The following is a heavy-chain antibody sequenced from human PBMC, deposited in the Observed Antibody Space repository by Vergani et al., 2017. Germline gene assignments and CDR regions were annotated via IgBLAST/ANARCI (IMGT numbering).Heavy chain of an antibody. V-gene: IGHV4-59*01. Sequence: QVRLQESGPGLVKPSETLSLTCSVSGGSMSGYHWSWIRQPPGKELEWIGYMYHSGSTNYNPSLETRVTISGDTSKNQFSLKLNSVTAADTAVYYCGRVADFYGLRSRLLDLWGQGILVTVSS. CDR3: GRVADFYGLRSRLLDL. CDR1: GGSMSGYH. CDR2: MYHSGST. J-gene: IGHJ5*02. D-gene: IGHD3-10*01.